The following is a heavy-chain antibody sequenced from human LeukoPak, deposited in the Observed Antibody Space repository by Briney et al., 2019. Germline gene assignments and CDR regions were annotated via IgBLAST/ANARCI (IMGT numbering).Heavy chain of an antibody. Sequence: GGSLRLSCAASGFTVSSNYMSWVRQAPGKGLEWVSYISSSGSTIYYADSVKGRFTISRDNAKNSLYLQMNSLRAEDTAVYYCARESRNDAFDIWGQGTMVTVSS. CDR1: GFTVSSNY. CDR2: ISSSGSTI. V-gene: IGHV3-11*04. CDR3: ARESRNDAFDI. J-gene: IGHJ3*02.